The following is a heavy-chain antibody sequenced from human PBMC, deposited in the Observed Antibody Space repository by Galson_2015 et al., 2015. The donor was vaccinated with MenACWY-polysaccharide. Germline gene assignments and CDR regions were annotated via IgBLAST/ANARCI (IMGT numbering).Heavy chain of an antibody. J-gene: IGHJ4*02. Sequence: CAISGDSVSSNSAAWNWIRQSPSRGLEWLGRTYYRSKWYNDYAVSVKSRITINPDTSKNQFSLQLNSVTPEDTAVYYCARDYYDSSGYYRGGIDYWGQGTLVTVSS. V-gene: IGHV6-1*01. CDR2: TYYRSKWYN. CDR1: GDSVSSNSAA. D-gene: IGHD3-22*01. CDR3: ARDYYDSSGYYRGGIDY.